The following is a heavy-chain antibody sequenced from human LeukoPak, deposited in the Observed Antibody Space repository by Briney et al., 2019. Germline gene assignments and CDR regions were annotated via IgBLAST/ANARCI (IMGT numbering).Heavy chain of an antibody. CDR2: INPNSGGT. CDR1: GYTFTGYY. CDR3: ARAKPKNMVRGLIMRRESRYYFDY. J-gene: IGHJ4*02. V-gene: IGHV1-2*02. D-gene: IGHD3-10*01. Sequence: ASVKVSCKASGYTFTGYYMHWVRQAPGQGLEWMGWINPNSGGTNSAQKFQGRVTMTRDTSISTAYMELSRLRSDDTAVYYCARAKPKNMVRGLIMRRESRYYFDYWGQGTLVTVSS.